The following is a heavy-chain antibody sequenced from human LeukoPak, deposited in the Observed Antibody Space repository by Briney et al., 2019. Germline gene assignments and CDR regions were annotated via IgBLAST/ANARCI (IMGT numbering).Heavy chain of an antibody. J-gene: IGHJ4*02. CDR3: ATDYYYGSGTFDY. CDR1: GFTFNTYE. CDR2: ISTSGSVI. D-gene: IGHD3-10*01. Sequence: PGDSLRLSCAASGFTFNTYEMNWVRQAPGKGLEWVSNISTSGSVIHYADSVKGRFTVSRDNAKNSLYLQMNSLRAEDTAVYYCATDYYYGSGTFDYWGQGTLATVSS. V-gene: IGHV3-48*03.